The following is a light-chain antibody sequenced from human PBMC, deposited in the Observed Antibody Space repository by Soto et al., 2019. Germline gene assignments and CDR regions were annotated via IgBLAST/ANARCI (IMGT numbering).Light chain of an antibody. CDR3: QQYDYLVT. J-gene: IGKJ1*01. CDR2: GAS. Sequence: IVLTQSPGTLSLSPGETATLSFMASQTVSSTYVAWYQHKPGRAPRLLIDGASSRAAGIPDRFSGSGSGTDFTLTISRLETEDLAVYYCQQYDYLVTFGQGTKVDIK. V-gene: IGKV3-20*01. CDR1: QTVSSTY.